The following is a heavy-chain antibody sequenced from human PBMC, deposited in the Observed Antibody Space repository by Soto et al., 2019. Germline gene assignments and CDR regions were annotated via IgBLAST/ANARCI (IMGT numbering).Heavy chain of an antibody. CDR3: ARGRYCLTGRCFPNWFDS. J-gene: IGHJ5*01. CDR1: GDSISNLDYF. CDR2: IYKSATT. Sequence: SETLSLTCSVSGDSISNLDYFWAWIRQPPGQALEYIGYIYKSATTYYNPSFESRVAISVDTSKSQFSLNVTSVAAADTAVYFCARGRYCLTGRCFPNWFDSWGQGALVTVSS. V-gene: IGHV4-30-4*01. D-gene: IGHD7-27*01.